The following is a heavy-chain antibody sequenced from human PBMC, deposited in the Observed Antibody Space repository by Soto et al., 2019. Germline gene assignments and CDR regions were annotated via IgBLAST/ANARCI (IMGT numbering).Heavy chain of an antibody. V-gene: IGHV4-61*08. CDR3: ARGSVVRGVAYYGMDV. CDR1: GGSVSSGGYY. D-gene: IGHD3-10*01. Sequence: SETLSLTCTVSGGSVSSGGYYWSWIRQPPGKGLEWIGYIHDSGSTHYKPSLKSRVTISVDKSKNQYSLKLSSVTAADTAVYYCARGSVVRGVAYYGMDVWGQGTTVT. CDR2: IHDSGST. J-gene: IGHJ6*02.